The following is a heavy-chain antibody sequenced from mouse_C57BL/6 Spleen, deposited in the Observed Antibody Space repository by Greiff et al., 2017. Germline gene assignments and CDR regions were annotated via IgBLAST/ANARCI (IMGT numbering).Heavy chain of an antibody. J-gene: IGHJ3*01. D-gene: IGHD2-3*01. CDR1: GYTFTSYG. V-gene: IGHV1-81*01. CDR3: ARRDDGYYDAY. Sequence: QVQLKQSGAELARPGASVKLSCKASGYTFTSYGISWVKQRTGQGLEWIGEIYPRSGNTYYNEKFKGKATLTADKSSSTAYMELRSLTSEDSAVYFCARRDDGYYDAYWGQGTLVTVSA. CDR2: IYPRSGNT.